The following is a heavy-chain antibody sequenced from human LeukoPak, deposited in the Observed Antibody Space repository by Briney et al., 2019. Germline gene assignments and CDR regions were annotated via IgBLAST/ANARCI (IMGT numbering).Heavy chain of an antibody. Sequence: SETLSLTCTVYGGSFSDYYWSWIRQPPGKGLEWIGEINHSGNTNYNPSLKSRVTISVDTSKIQFSLNLSSVTAADTAVYYCARQDNWNHPFDNWGQGTLVTVSS. J-gene: IGHJ4*02. CDR1: GGSFSDYY. V-gene: IGHV4-34*01. D-gene: IGHD1-1*01. CDR2: INHSGNT. CDR3: ARQDNWNHPFDN.